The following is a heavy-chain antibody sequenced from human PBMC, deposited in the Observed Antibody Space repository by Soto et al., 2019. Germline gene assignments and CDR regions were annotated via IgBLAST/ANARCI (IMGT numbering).Heavy chain of an antibody. CDR2: INAGNGNT. J-gene: IGHJ5*02. Sequence: QVHLAQSGAEVKKPGASVKVSCKASGYTFNYYAIHWVRQAPGQRLEWMGWINAGNGNTRYSQKFQGRVIITRDTSATTAYMELSSLTSDDTAVYYCASSTLSWGQGTLVTVSS. CDR3: ASSTLS. V-gene: IGHV1-3*01. CDR1: GYTFNYYA.